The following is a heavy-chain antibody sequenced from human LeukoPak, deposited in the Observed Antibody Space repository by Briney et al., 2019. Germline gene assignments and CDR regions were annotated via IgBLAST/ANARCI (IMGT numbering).Heavy chain of an antibody. J-gene: IGHJ4*02. CDR3: ARGGGGEWFGTSDY. D-gene: IGHD3-10*01. V-gene: IGHV4-61*01. Sequence: TASETLSLTCTVSGYSISSGYYWGWIRQPPGKGLEWIGYIHYSGSTNYKPSLKSRVTISLDTSKNQFSLRLSSVTAADTAVYYCARGGGGEWFGTSDYWGQGTLVTVSS. CDR1: GYSISSGYY. CDR2: IHYSGST.